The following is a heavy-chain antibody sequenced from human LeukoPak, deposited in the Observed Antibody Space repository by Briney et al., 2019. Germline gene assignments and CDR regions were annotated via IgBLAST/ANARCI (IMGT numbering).Heavy chain of an antibody. D-gene: IGHD6-13*01. CDR3: ARGVYIAAAQYGY. CDR1: GGSISSYY. Sequence: SETLSLTCTVSGGSISSYYWSRIRQPPGKGLEWIGYIYYSGTTNYNPSLKSRVTISVDTSKNQFSLKLSSVTAADTAVYYCARGVYIAAAQYGYWGQGTLVTVSS. V-gene: IGHV4-59*01. J-gene: IGHJ4*02. CDR2: IYYSGTT.